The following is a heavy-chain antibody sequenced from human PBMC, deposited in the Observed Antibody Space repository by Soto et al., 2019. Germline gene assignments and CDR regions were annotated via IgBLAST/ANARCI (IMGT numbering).Heavy chain of an antibody. V-gene: IGHV3-15*01. CDR3: TTGAPSIAAAGTFDY. J-gene: IGHJ4*02. CDR1: GVKVSKSR. Sequence: SGAPRGVKVSKSRWWPDPQAPRKGLEWVGRIKSKTDGGTTDYAAPVKGRFTISRDDSKNTLYLQMNSLKTEDTAVYYCTTGAPSIAAAGTFDYWGQGTLVTVSS. D-gene: IGHD6-13*01. CDR2: IKSKTDGGTT.